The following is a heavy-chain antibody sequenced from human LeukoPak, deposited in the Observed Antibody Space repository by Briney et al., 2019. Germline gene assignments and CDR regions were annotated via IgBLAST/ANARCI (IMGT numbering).Heavy chain of an antibody. V-gene: IGHV3-21*01. Sequence: GSLRLSCAASGFTFSSYSMNWVRQAPGKGRDGVSAISSSSSYIYYDDSVTGRFPISSDKAKTSLYLQMNSLSAEDTAVYYCARDLYCDSTRCTDAFDIWGQGTVVTASS. J-gene: IGHJ3*02. CDR3: ARDLYCDSTRCTDAFDI. CDR1: GFTFSSYS. CDR2: ISSSSSYI. D-gene: IGHD2-2*01.